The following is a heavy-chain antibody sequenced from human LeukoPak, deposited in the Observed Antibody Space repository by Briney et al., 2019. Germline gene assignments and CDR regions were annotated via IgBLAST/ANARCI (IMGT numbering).Heavy chain of an antibody. CDR1: GFTFNNYA. CDR3: ARDIKQQLVYYFDY. Sequence: GGSLRLSCTVSGFTFNNYAMAWVRQAPGKGLEWVALISGDGDHSFYAESMQGRFTISRDNSKNTLYLQMNSLRAEDTAVYYCARDIKQQLVYYFDYWGQGTLVTVSS. CDR2: ISGDGDHS. D-gene: IGHD6-13*01. V-gene: IGHV3-23*01. J-gene: IGHJ4*02.